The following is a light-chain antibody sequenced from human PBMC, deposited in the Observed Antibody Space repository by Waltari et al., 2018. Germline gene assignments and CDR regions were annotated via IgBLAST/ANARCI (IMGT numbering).Light chain of an antibody. Sequence: QSALTQTAPVSGSPGQSITISCTGTSSDIGSFNLVSWYQHPPGKAPKLMIYEVRQRRSGVANSFSGSKSANAASLTISGLQAEDEADYYCCSYAGTIPFVFGTGTKVTVL. CDR3: CSYAGTIPFV. J-gene: IGLJ1*01. CDR2: EVR. V-gene: IGLV2-23*02. CDR1: SSDIGSFNL.